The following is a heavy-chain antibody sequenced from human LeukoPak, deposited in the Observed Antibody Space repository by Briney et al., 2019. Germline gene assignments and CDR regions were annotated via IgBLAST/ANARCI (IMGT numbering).Heavy chain of an antibody. Sequence: PGGSLRLSCAASGFTFSSYAMSWVRQAPGKGLEWVSAISGSGGGTYYADSVKGRFSISRDNSKNTLYLQMNSLRAEDTAVYYCAKAFEVGAMRLAFDYWGQGTLVTVSS. CDR1: GFTFSSYA. V-gene: IGHV3-23*01. CDR2: ISGSGGGT. D-gene: IGHD1-26*01. J-gene: IGHJ4*02. CDR3: AKAFEVGAMRLAFDY.